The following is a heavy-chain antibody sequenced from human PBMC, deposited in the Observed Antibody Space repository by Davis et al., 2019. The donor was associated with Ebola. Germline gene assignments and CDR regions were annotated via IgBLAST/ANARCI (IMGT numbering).Heavy chain of an antibody. CDR2: IYYSGRT. Sequence: MPSETLSLTCTVSGGSISSYYWRWIRQPPGKGLEWIGYIYYSGRTNYNPSLKSRVTISLDTSKNQFSLKLSSVTAADTAVYYCAAGITMIVVVWGQGTLVTVSS. CDR1: GGSISSYY. D-gene: IGHD3-22*01. V-gene: IGHV4-59*01. J-gene: IGHJ4*02. CDR3: AAGITMIVVV.